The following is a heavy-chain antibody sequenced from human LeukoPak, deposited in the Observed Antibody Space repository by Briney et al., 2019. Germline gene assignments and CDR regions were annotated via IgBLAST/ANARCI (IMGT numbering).Heavy chain of an antibody. Sequence: SETLSLTCTVSGGSISSYYWSWIRQPPGKGLEWIGYIYYSGSTNYNPSLKSRVTISVDTSKNQFSLKLSSVTAADTAVYYCARVNSGSYYHDAFDIWGQGTMVTVSS. CDR2: IYYSGST. V-gene: IGHV4-59*08. CDR3: ARVNSGSYYHDAFDI. CDR1: GGSISSYY. J-gene: IGHJ3*02. D-gene: IGHD1-26*01.